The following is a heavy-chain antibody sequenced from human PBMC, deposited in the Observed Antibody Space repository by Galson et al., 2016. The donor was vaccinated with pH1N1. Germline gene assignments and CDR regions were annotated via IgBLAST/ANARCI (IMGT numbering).Heavy chain of an antibody. CDR3: ARRFEQEWLPQGF. CDR1: GFSFSVYA. J-gene: IGHJ4*02. V-gene: IGHV3-30*04. D-gene: IGHD3-3*01. Sequence: SLRLSCAGSGFSFSVYAMHWVRQAPGKGLEWVAIVSEDGTKKYYADSVKGRFTISRDDSKNTLYLQMNSLRVEDTGIYYCARRFEQEWLPQGFWGQGTLVTVSS. CDR2: VSEDGTKK.